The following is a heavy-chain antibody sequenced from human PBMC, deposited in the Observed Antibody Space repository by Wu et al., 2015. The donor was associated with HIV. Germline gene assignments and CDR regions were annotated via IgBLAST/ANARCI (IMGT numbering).Heavy chain of an antibody. D-gene: IGHD5-18*01. J-gene: IGHJ5*02. V-gene: IGHV1-8*02. CDR2: MNPKSGSA. CDR1: GYTFNIFN. Sequence: QVQLLQSGAEVRKPGASVKVSCKVSGYTFNIFNINWVRQISGLGLEWMGWMNPKSGSAAYSQNFQGRVSMTRDTSISTAYLEVNSLTSEDTAVYYCARGGGYSHGYYDWFDPWGQGTLVTVSS. CDR3: ARGGGYSHGYYDWFDP.